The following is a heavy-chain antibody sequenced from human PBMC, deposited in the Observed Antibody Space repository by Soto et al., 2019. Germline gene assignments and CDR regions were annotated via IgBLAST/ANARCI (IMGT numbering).Heavy chain of an antibody. CDR3: ARDKITGLFDY. Sequence: PSETLSLTCAVYGGSFSGYYWTLFRHPPGTGLEWIGEINPSGSTNYNPSLKIRVTISVDTSKNQFSLKLTSVTAADTAVYYCARDKITGLFDYWGQGTLVTVS. CDR2: INPSGST. J-gene: IGHJ4*02. V-gene: IGHV4-34*01. CDR1: GGSFSGYY. D-gene: IGHD2-8*02.